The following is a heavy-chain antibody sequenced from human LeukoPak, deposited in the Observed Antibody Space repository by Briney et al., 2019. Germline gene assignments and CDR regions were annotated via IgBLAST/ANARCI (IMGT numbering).Heavy chain of an antibody. CDR1: GYTFSSYW. Sequence: GGSLRLSCAASGYTFSSYWMTWVRQSPGKGLEWVANIKQDGSETYHVDSVKGRFTISRDNAKDSLYLEMNSLRAEDTAVYYCARGGQAGTGDLWGQGTLVTVSS. V-gene: IGHV3-7*01. CDR3: ARGGQAGTGDL. D-gene: IGHD3-10*01. J-gene: IGHJ5*02. CDR2: IKQDGSET.